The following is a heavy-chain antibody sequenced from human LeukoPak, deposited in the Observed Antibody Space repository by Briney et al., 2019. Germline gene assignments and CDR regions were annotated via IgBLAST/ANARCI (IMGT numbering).Heavy chain of an antibody. CDR2: INPSGGST. CDR3: ARGFDGLRLKGQYFDY. J-gene: IGHJ4*02. CDR1: GYTFTGYS. Sequence: ASVKVSCKASGYTFTGYSMHWVRQAPGQGLEWMGIINPSGGSTSYAQKFQGRVTMTRDTSTSTVYMEVTSLRSEDTAVYCCARGFDGLRLKGQYFDYWGQGTLVTVSS. V-gene: IGHV1-46*01. D-gene: IGHD5/OR15-5a*01.